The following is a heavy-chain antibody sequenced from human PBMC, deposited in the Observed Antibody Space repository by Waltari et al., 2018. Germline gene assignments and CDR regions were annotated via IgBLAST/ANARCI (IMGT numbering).Heavy chain of an antibody. CDR2: IYYSGST. J-gene: IGHJ4*02. CDR3: ARMVRGYCSSTSCHTDH. D-gene: IGHD2-2*01. Sequence: QLQLQESGPGLVKPSETLSLTCTVSGVSISSSSYYWGWVRQPPGKGLEWIGSIYYSGSTYYNPSLKSRVTISVDTSKNQFSLRVSSVTAADTAVFYCARMVRGYCSSTSCHTDHWGQGTLVTVSS. V-gene: IGHV4-39*07. CDR1: GVSISSSSYY.